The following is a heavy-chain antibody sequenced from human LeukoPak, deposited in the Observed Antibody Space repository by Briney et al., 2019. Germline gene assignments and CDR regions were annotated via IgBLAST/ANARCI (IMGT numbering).Heavy chain of an antibody. V-gene: IGHV3-30*02. CDR3: WKEVASMVLGS. CDR1: LLTFSSLG. Sequence: VTLSCAPSLLTFSSLGMHWVRQAPATGVEGVAFIWYVGNKKYYANSAKGRFTISRDDSKKTLYLQMKSLRSEDTAVYYCWKEVASMVLGSWGQGTLVTVSS. J-gene: IGHJ5*01. CDR2: IWYVGNKK. D-gene: IGHD6-19*01.